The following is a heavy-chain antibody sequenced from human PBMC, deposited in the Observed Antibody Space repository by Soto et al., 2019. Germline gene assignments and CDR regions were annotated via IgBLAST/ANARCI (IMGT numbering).Heavy chain of an antibody. V-gene: IGHV4-59*01. CDR3: ARERCSGGSCHFDP. Sequence: SETLSLTCTVSGGSISSYYWSWIRQPPGKGLEWIGYIYYSGSTNYNPSLKSRVTISVDTSKNQFSLKLSSVTAADTAVYYCARERCSGGSCHFDPWGQGTLVTVSS. CDR2: IYYSGST. CDR1: GGSISSYY. D-gene: IGHD2-15*01. J-gene: IGHJ5*02.